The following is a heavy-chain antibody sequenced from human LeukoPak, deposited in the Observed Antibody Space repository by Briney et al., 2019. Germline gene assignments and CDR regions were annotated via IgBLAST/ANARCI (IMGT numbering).Heavy chain of an antibody. V-gene: IGHV3-30*04. CDR2: ISYDGSNK. CDR1: GFTFSSYA. Sequence: GGSLRPSCAASGFTFSSYAMHWVRQAPGKWLEWVAVISYDGSNKYYADSVKGRFTISRDNAKNSLYLQMNSLRAEDTAVYYCAELGITMIGGVWGKGTTVTISS. D-gene: IGHD3-10*02. CDR3: AELGITMIGGV. J-gene: IGHJ6*04.